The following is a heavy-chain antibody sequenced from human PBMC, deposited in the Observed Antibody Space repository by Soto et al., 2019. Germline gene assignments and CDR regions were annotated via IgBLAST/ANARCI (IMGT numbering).Heavy chain of an antibody. CDR3: ARSGGGGWFDP. CDR2: IIPIFGTA. CDR1: GGTFSSYA. D-gene: IGHD3-10*01. Sequence: QVQLVQSGAEVKKPGSSVKVSCKASGGTFSSYAISWVRQAPGQGLEWMGGIIPIFGTANYAQKFQGRVTITADESTSTAYMERGSLRSEATAVYSCARSGGGGWFDPWGQGTLVTVSS. J-gene: IGHJ5*02. V-gene: IGHV1-69*12.